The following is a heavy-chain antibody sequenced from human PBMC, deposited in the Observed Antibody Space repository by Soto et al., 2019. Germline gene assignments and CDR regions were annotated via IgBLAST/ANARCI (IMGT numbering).Heavy chain of an antibody. CDR2: INSDGSST. J-gene: IGHJ4*02. CDR1: GXTFSSYG. D-gene: IGHD6-13*01. V-gene: IGHV3-74*01. CDR3: ATSGYSSSWYVY. Sequence: GSLRLACAASGXTFSSYGMHWVRQAPGKGLVWVSRINSDGSSTSYADSVKGRFTISIDNANNTLYLQMNILRAEDTAVYYCATSGYSSSWYVYWGQGTLGTVSS.